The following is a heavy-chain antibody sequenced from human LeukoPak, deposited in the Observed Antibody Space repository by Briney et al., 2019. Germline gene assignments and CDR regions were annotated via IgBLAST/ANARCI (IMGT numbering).Heavy chain of an antibody. J-gene: IGHJ4*02. Sequence: AASVKVSCKTSGYSFTDYAITWVRQVRGQGLQWVGWISASNGNTDYAQSFQGRATMTTDTSTNTAYLELTSLTSDDTAIYYCATRELEQQLFNWGQGTLVTVSS. CDR3: ATRELEQQLFN. D-gene: IGHD6-13*01. CDR1: GYSFTDYA. CDR2: ISASNGNT. V-gene: IGHV1-18*01.